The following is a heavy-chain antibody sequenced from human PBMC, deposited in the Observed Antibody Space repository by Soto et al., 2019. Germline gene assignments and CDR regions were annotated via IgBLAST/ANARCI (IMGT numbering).Heavy chain of an antibody. Sequence: ASVNFSCTAPRYTFTSYAIRWVRQAPGQGLDWIGSIPADNGNTNYAQKLQGRITMTTDTSTSPAYMEQRSLRSDDPALYYFAREGSGWYGGNFYYWGQGTLVTVSS. CDR1: RYTFTSYA. CDR3: AREGSGWYGGNFYY. V-gene: IGHV1-18*01. CDR2: IPADNGNT. J-gene: IGHJ4*02. D-gene: IGHD6-19*01.